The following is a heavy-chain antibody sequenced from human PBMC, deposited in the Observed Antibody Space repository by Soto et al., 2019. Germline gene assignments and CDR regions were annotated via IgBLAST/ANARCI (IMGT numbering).Heavy chain of an antibody. CDR2: ISDYNGNT. D-gene: IGHD3-10*01. CDR1: GYTFSSYC. Sequence: ASVKVSCKASGYTFSSYCLSWVRQAPGQGLEWMGWISDYNGNTHYAQKFQGRVIMTTDTSTRTAYMELRSLRSDDTAGYFCAREGYYSGSGTYSPPRYYGMDVWGQGTTVTVSS. J-gene: IGHJ6*02. CDR3: AREGYYSGSGTYSPPRYYGMDV. V-gene: IGHV1-18*01.